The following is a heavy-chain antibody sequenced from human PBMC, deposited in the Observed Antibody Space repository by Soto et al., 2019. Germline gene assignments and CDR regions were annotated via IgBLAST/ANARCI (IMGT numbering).Heavy chain of an antibody. V-gene: IGHV1-3*04. CDR3: ARTLAGNNYINYYYGMAV. J-gene: IGHJ6*02. CDR1: GYTFTSYA. CDR2: TRTENGNT. D-gene: IGHD4-4*01. Sequence: GASVKVSCKASGYTFTSYAIHWVRQAPGQRLEWMGWTRTENGNTKYSQKFQGRVTITRDTSASTAYMELNSLRSEDTAVFYCARTLAGNNYINYYYGMAVWGQGTTVTVSS.